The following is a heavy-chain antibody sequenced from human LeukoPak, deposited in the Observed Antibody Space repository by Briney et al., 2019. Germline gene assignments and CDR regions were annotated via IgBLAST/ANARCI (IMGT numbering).Heavy chain of an antibody. Sequence: GGSLRLSCAASGFTVSSNLMSWVRQAPGKGLEWVSVLYSDGSSYYADSVKGRFTISRDNSKNTLYLQMNSLRAEDTAVYYCAKDYEPLVGVHRWGDWFDPWGQGTLVTVSS. V-gene: IGHV3-53*01. J-gene: IGHJ5*02. CDR3: AKDYEPLVGVHRWGDWFDP. D-gene: IGHD1-26*01. CDR2: LYSDGSS. CDR1: GFTVSSNL.